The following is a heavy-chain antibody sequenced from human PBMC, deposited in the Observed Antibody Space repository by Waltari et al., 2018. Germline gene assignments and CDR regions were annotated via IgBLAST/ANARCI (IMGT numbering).Heavy chain of an antibody. Sequence: QVQLQESGPGLVKPSETLSLTCTVSGGSISSYYWSWIRPPAGKGLEWIGRIYTSGSTNYNPSLKSRVTMSVDTSKNQFSLKLSSVTAADTAVYYCARSDPYGSGDLDMDVWGKGTTVTVSS. D-gene: IGHD3-10*01. CDR3: ARSDPYGSGDLDMDV. CDR1: GGSISSYY. V-gene: IGHV4-4*07. CDR2: IYTSGST. J-gene: IGHJ6*03.